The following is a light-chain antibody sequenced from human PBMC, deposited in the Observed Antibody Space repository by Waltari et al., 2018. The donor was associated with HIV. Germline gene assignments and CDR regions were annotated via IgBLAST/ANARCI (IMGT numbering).Light chain of an antibody. V-gene: IGLV2-11*01. J-gene: IGLJ3*02. CDR3: CSYGGGYTWL. CDR1: NSDIGGYNH. CDR2: EVT. Sequence: HSALTQPRSVSGSPGQAVTISCNGTNSDIGGYNHVLWYQVHSYKVPQLIIYEVTKRPSGVPARISGSKSGNTASLTISGLQAEDEADYYCCSYGGGYTWLFGGGT.